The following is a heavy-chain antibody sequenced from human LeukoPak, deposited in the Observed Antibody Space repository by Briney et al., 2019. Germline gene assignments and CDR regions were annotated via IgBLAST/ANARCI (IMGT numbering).Heavy chain of an antibody. Sequence: GGSLRLSCTASGFTFGDYAMNWVRQAPGKGLEWVANIKQDGSEKYYVDSVKGRFTISRDNAKNSLYLQMNSLRAEDTAVYYCARDITVVVVAATDPPPFDIWGQGTMVTVSS. CDR2: IKQDGSEK. J-gene: IGHJ3*02. CDR1: GFTFGDYA. CDR3: ARDITVVVVAATDPPPFDI. V-gene: IGHV3-7*01. D-gene: IGHD2-15*01.